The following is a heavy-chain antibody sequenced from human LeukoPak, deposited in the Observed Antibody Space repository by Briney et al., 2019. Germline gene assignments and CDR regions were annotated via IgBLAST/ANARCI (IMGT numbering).Heavy chain of an antibody. Sequence: SETLSLTCAVYGGSFSGYYWSWIRQPPGKGLEWIGEINHSGSTNYNPSLKSRVTILVDTSKNQFSLKLSSVTAADTAVYYCARAEWLHWFDPWGQGTLVTVSS. CDR1: GGSFSGYY. CDR2: INHSGST. V-gene: IGHV4-34*01. CDR3: ARAEWLHWFDP. D-gene: IGHD3-3*01. J-gene: IGHJ5*02.